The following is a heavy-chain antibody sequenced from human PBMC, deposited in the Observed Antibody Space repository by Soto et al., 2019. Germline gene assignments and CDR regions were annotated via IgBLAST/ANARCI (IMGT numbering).Heavy chain of an antibody. CDR3: ARDRRYYDSSGYYSFDY. J-gene: IGHJ4*02. CDR1: GGSISSGGYY. Sequence: PSETLSLTCTVSGGSISSGGYYWSWIRQHPGKGLEWIGYIYYSGSTYYNPSLKSRVTISVDTSKNQFSLKLSSVTAADTAVYYCARDRRYYDSSGYYSFDYWGQGTLVTVSS. D-gene: IGHD3-22*01. V-gene: IGHV4-31*03. CDR2: IYYSGST.